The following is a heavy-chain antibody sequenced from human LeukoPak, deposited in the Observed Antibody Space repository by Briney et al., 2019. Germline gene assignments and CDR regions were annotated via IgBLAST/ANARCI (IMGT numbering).Heavy chain of an antibody. CDR1: GYTRTELS. CDR2: FDPEDGET. CDR3: ATAAYSSGWYVAFDI. D-gene: IGHD6-19*01. J-gene: IGHJ3*02. V-gene: IGHV1-24*01. Sequence: ASVKVSCKVSGYTRTELSMHWVRQAPGKGLEWMGGFDPEDGETIYAQKFQGRVTMTEDTSTDTAYMELSSLRSEDTAVYYCATAAYSSGWYVAFDIWGQGTMVTVSS.